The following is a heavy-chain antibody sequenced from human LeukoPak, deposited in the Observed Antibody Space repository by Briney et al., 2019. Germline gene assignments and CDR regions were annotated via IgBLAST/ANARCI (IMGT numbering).Heavy chain of an antibody. D-gene: IGHD4-23*01. V-gene: IGHV5-51*01. Sequence: GESLKIPCKGSGYNFNTYWVAWVRQLPGKGLEWMGSIRPVNSDMRYSPSFQGQVTISANRSINTAYLQWSSLKASDTAMYYCASRPFETTVVPWDFYWGQGTQVTVSS. J-gene: IGHJ4*02. CDR2: IRPVNSDM. CDR1: GYNFNTYW. CDR3: ASRPFETTVVPWDFY.